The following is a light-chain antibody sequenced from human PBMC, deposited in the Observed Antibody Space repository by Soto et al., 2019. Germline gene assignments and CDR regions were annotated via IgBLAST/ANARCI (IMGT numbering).Light chain of an antibody. V-gene: IGLV2-23*01. CDR1: NSDVGSYNL. Sequence: QSVLTQPASVSGSPGQSITISCTGSNSDVGSYNLVSWYQHHPGKAPQLMLYEGSKRPSGVSDRFSGSKSDNTASLTISGLQAEDEADYYCCSYAGSSTPVFGGGTKLTVL. CDR3: CSYAGSSTPV. J-gene: IGLJ2*01. CDR2: EGS.